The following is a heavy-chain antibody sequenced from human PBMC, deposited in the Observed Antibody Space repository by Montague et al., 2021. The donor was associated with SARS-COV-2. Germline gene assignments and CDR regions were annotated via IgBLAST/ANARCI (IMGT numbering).Heavy chain of an antibody. CDR1: GGSVSSYY. CDR3: ARDRPPYYYDNSGHFLHGWFDP. V-gene: IGHV4-59*02. J-gene: IGHJ5*02. Sequence: SETLSLTCSVSGGSVSSYYLSWIRQTPGKGLEWIGNIYYSGSTNYNPSLKSRVTISVDTSKNQFSLKLSSVTAADTAVYYCARDRPPYYYDNSGHFLHGWFDPWGQGTLVTVSS. CDR2: IYYSGST. D-gene: IGHD3-22*01.